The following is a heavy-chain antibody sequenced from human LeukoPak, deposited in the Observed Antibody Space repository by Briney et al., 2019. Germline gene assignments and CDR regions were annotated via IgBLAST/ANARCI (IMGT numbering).Heavy chain of an antibody. J-gene: IGHJ4*02. Sequence: GGSLRLSCAASGFTFSSYDMHWVRQAPGKGVQWVTVISYDGRNKYYADSVKGRFTISRDNSKNTLYLQMNSLRDEDTAVFYCARDETYTDYDPGFEIWGQGALVTVSS. V-gene: IGHV3-30*03. CDR3: ARDETYTDYDPGFEI. D-gene: IGHD5-12*01. CDR1: GFTFSSYD. CDR2: ISYDGRNK.